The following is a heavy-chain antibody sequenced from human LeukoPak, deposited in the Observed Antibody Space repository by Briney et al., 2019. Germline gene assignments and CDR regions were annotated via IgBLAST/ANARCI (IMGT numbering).Heavy chain of an antibody. CDR1: GGSFSGYY. CDR2: INHSGGT. CDR3: ARGQGTTVTTATGY. Sequence: SETLSLTCAVYGGSFSGYYWSWIRQPPGKGLEWIGEINHSGGTNYNPSLKSRVTISVDTSKNQFSLKLSSVTAADTAVYYCARGQGTTVTTATGYWGQGTLVTVSS. J-gene: IGHJ4*02. D-gene: IGHD4-17*01. V-gene: IGHV4-34*01.